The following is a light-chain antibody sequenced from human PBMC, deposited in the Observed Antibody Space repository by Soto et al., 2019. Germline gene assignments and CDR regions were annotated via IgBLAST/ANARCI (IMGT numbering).Light chain of an antibody. CDR2: GAS. J-gene: IGKJ5*01. Sequence: EIVMTQSPATLSVSPGERATLSCRASQSIRSNLAWYQQKPGQPPRLLINGASTRAPGIPARFSGSGSGTEFTLTISSLQPEDFAVYYCQQYDNWPPYTLGQGARLEI. CDR1: QSIRSN. V-gene: IGKV3-15*01. CDR3: QQYDNWPPYT.